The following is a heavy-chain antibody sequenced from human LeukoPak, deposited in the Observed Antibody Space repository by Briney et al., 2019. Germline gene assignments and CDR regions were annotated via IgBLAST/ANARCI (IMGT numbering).Heavy chain of an antibody. CDR3: TTDWGVVVTAPHYDLTGGDY. D-gene: IGHD2-21*02. J-gene: IGHJ4*02. V-gene: IGHV3-23*01. Sequence: GGSLRLSCAASGFTFSSYAMSWVRQAPGKGLEWVSAISGSGGSTYYADSVKGRFTISRDNSKNTLFLQMNSLKTEDTAVYYCTTDWGVVVTAPHYDLTGGDYWGQGTLVTVSS. CDR2: ISGSGGST. CDR1: GFTFSSYA.